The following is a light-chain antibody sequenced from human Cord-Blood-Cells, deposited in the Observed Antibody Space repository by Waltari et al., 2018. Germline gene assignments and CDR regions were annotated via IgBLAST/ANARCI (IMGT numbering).Light chain of an antibody. CDR3: QAWDSSTVV. Sequence: SYELPPPPSLSVSPGQTTSITCSGDKLGDQYACWYQQKPGQSPVLVIYQDSKRPSGIPERFSGSNSGNTATLTISGTQAMDEADYYCQAWDSSTVVFGGGTKLTVL. V-gene: IGLV3-1*01. J-gene: IGLJ2*01. CDR1: KLGDQY. CDR2: QDS.